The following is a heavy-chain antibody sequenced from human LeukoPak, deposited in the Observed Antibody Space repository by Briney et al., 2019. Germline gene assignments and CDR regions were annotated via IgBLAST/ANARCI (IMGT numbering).Heavy chain of an antibody. CDR3: AKGSYYYDSADYFDY. CDR1: GFTFSRYA. J-gene: IGHJ4*02. D-gene: IGHD3-22*01. CDR2: ISGGGTST. V-gene: IGHV3-23*01. Sequence: GGSLRLSCAASGFTFSRYAMNWVRQTPGKGLEWVSSISGGGTSTHYADSVKGRFTISRDDSKNTLYLQMSSLRAEDTAVYHCAKGSYYYDSADYFDYWGQGTLVTVSS.